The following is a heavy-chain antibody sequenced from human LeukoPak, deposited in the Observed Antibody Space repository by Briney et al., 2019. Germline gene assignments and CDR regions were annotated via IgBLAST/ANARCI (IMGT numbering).Heavy chain of an antibody. Sequence: GGSLRLSCAASGFTFSDYWMTWVRQAPGKGLEWVANIKQDGSEGYYVDSVKGRFTVSRDNAKSSLYLQMNGLGAEDTAVYYCARDRYSGYEFDYWGQGTLVTVS. D-gene: IGHD5-12*01. CDR3: ARDRYSGYEFDY. J-gene: IGHJ4*02. V-gene: IGHV3-7*01. CDR2: IKQDGSEG. CDR1: GFTFSDYW.